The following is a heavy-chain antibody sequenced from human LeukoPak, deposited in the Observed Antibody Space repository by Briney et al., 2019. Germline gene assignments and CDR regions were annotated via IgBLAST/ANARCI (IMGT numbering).Heavy chain of an antibody. D-gene: IGHD1-26*01. V-gene: IGHV4-4*02. Sequence: PSEALSLTCAVSGGSISSSNWWSWVRQPPGKGLEWIGEIYHSGSTNYNPSLKSRVTISVDKSKNQFSLKLSSVTAADTAVYYCARVSSGATTVDYWGQGTLVTVSS. CDR2: IYHSGST. CDR3: ARVSSGATTVDY. J-gene: IGHJ4*02. CDR1: GGSISSSNW.